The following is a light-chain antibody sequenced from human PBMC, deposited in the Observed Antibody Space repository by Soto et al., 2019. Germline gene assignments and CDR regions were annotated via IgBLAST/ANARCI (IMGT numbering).Light chain of an antibody. CDR2: DVS. CDR3: SSYTSSSTLL. CDR1: SSDFGGYNY. V-gene: IGLV2-14*01. J-gene: IGLJ2*01. Sequence: QSALTQPASVSWSPGQSITISCTGTSSDFGGYNYVSWYQQHPGKAPKLMIYDVSNRPSGVSNRFSGSKSGNTASLTISGLQAEDEADYYCSSYTSSSTLLFGGGTKLTVL.